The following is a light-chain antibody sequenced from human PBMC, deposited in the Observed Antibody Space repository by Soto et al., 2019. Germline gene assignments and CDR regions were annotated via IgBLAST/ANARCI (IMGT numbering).Light chain of an antibody. CDR3: QQSYNAPTS. J-gene: IGKJ5*01. Sequence: DIALTHSPSSLSASVGDRVTITCRASQNVINYLNCYQQKPGKAPQLLIHRATRLERGLPSRFSGRGSGTDFTLTISRLQAEDFATYYCQQSYNAPTSFGQGARLDIK. CDR2: RAT. CDR1: QNVINY. V-gene: IGKV1-39*01.